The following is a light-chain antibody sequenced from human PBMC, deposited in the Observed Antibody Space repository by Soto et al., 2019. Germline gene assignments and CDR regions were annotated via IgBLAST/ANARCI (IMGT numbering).Light chain of an antibody. Sequence: EIVLTQSPGTLSLSPGERATLSCRASQSVSSSYLAWYQQKPGQAPRLLIYGASSRATGIPDRFSGSGSGTDFTLTISRLEPEDFSVYYCQQYGSSPRGFGPRTKVDIK. V-gene: IGKV3-20*01. CDR3: QQYGSSPRG. J-gene: IGKJ3*01. CDR2: GAS. CDR1: QSVSSSY.